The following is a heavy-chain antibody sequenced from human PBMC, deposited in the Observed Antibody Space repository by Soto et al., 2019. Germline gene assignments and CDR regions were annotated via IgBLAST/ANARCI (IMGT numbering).Heavy chain of an antibody. V-gene: IGHV4-39*01. CDR1: GGSISSSSYY. Sequence: PSETLSLTCTVSGGSISSSSYYWGWIRQPPGKGLEWIGSIYYSGSTYYNPSLKSRVTISVDTSKNQFSLKLSSVTAADTAVYYCARTTVLRYFDWWGYYYYGMDVWGQGTTVTAP. D-gene: IGHD3-9*01. CDR3: ARTTVLRYFDWWGYYYYGMDV. CDR2: IYYSGST. J-gene: IGHJ6*02.